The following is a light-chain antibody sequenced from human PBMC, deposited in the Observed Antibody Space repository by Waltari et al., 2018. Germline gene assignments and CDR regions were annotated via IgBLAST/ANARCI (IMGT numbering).Light chain of an antibody. CDR3: QQRKFWPPIT. J-gene: IGKJ5*01. Sequence: EVVLTQSPATLSLSPGERATLSCRASPSVSNYLAWYQQKPGQAPRLLIYDASNRATGIPARFSGSGSGTDFTLTISSLEPEDFAVYYCQQRKFWPPITIGQGTRLESK. V-gene: IGKV3-11*01. CDR1: PSVSNY. CDR2: DAS.